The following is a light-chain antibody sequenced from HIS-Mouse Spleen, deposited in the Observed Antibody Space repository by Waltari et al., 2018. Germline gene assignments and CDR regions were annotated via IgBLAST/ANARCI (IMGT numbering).Light chain of an antibody. J-gene: IGLJ2*01. V-gene: IGLV2-8*01. CDR2: EVS. CDR3: SSYAGSNNFVV. Sequence: QSALTQPPSASGSPGQSVTISCTGTSSDGGGYNYVSWYQQHPGKAPKLMIYEVSKLTSGLPVRFAGSKSGTTASLTVSGLQAEDEADYYCSSYAGSNNFVVVGGGTKLTVL. CDR1: SSDGGGYNY.